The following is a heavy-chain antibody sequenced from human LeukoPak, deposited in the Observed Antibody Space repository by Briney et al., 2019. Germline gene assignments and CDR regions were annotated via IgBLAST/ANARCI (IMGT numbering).Heavy chain of an antibody. CDR3: ARDVGNSSSWFY. CDR1: GFTFSSYS. Sequence: GGSLRLSCAASGFTFSSYSMNWVRQAPGKGLEWVSSISSSSSYIYYADSGKGRFTISRDNAKNSLYLQMNSLRAEDTAVYYCARDVGNSSSWFYWGQGTLVTVSS. J-gene: IGHJ4*02. CDR2: ISSSSSYI. D-gene: IGHD6-13*01. V-gene: IGHV3-21*01.